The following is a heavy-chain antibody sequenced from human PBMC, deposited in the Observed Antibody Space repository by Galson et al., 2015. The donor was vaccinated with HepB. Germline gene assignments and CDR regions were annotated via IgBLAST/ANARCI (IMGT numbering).Heavy chain of an antibody. V-gene: IGHV3-23*01. CDR2: ITNTGSHT. CDR3: AKDAIRASLHMWYFHY. J-gene: IGHJ4*02. CDR1: GFAFDNYA. D-gene: IGHD2-15*01. Sequence: SLRLSCAASGFAFDNYAMTWVRQAPGKGLEWVSSITNTGSHTYYADSVRGRFTLSRDNSKNTVSLQMNSLTADDTAVYYCAKDAIRASLHMWYFHYWGQGTLVTVSS.